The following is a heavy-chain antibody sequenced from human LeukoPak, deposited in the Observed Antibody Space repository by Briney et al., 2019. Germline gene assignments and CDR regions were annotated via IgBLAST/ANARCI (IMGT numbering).Heavy chain of an antibody. V-gene: IGHV4-31*03. CDR2: IHFSGTI. D-gene: IGHD5-18*01. CDR1: GASISGTDYY. CDR3: AAGGDTSKGGKY. J-gene: IGHJ4*02. Sequence: SETLSLTCTVSGASISGTDYYWTWTRHHPGEGLEWPGFIHFSGTIYYNPSLRSRLSISADTAKNQMSLKLSSMTAADTAVYYCAAGGDTSKGGKYWGQGTLVTVSS.